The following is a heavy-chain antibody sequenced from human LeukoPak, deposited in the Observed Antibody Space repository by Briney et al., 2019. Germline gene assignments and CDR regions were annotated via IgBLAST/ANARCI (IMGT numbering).Heavy chain of an antibody. V-gene: IGHV3-43D*04. CDR2: ITWDGITT. Sequence: GGSLRVSCVASRFAFDDYAMDWVRQPAGKGLEWVSFITWDGITTSYVDSVKGRFTISRDNSKNSLYLQLDSLRVEDSALYYCARSGHYGIDLWGQGTMVTVSS. CDR3: ARSGHYGIDL. CDR1: RFAFDDYA. J-gene: IGHJ3*01. D-gene: IGHD3-3*01.